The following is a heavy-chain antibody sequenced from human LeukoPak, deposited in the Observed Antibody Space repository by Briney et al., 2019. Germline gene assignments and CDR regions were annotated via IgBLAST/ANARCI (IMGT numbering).Heavy chain of an antibody. V-gene: IGHV3-7*01. D-gene: IGHD2-8*01. CDR1: GFTFSSYW. CDR3: ARADCTNGLCYPYLFDY. Sequence: PGGSLRLSCAASGFTFSSYWMSWVGQARGRGGGGVANINQDGSQKYYVDSVKVRFTISTYNAKNSLYLQMNSLRAEDTAVYYCARADCTNGLCYPYLFDYWGQGTLVTVSS. J-gene: IGHJ4*02. CDR2: INQDGSQK.